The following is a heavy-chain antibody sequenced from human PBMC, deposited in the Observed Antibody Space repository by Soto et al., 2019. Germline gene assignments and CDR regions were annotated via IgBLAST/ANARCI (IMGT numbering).Heavy chain of an antibody. J-gene: IGHJ6*02. CDR3: APSRVYCSSTSCYPLYYYYGMDV. CDR2: IYYSGST. V-gene: IGHV4-39*01. D-gene: IGHD2-2*01. CDR1: GGSISSSSYY. Sequence: SETLSLTCTVSGGSISSSSYYWGWIRQPPGKGLEWIGSIYYSGSTYYNPSLKSRVTISVDTSKNQFSLKLSSVTAADTAVYYCAPSRVYCSSTSCYPLYYYYGMDVWGQGTTVSVSS.